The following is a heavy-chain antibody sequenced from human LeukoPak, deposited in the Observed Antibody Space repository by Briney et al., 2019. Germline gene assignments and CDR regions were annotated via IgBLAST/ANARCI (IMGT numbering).Heavy chain of an antibody. Sequence: AGGSLRLSCAASGFTFSSYSMNWVRQAPGKGLEWVSTLAVTGNSTYYADSVKGRFTISRDNSKNTLYLQMNSLRAEDTAVYYCARGEQLGIGAFDIWGQGTRVTVSS. V-gene: IGHV3-23*01. D-gene: IGHD6-6*01. CDR3: ARGEQLGIGAFDI. J-gene: IGHJ3*02. CDR2: LAVTGNST. CDR1: GFTFSSYS.